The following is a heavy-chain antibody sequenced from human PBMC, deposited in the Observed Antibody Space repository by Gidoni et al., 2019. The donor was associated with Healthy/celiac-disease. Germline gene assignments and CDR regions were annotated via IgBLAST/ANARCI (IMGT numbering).Heavy chain of an antibody. Sequence: QVPLLQSGSELKKPRASVKVSCNASGYTFTSYAMNWVGQAPGQGLECMGWINTNTGTPTYAKGFTGRFVFSLDTSVSTAYLQISSLKAEDTAVYYCANNLETTLLPVDWGQGTLVTVSS. CDR2: INTNTGTP. CDR3: ANNLETTLLPVD. V-gene: IGHV7-4-1*02. CDR1: GYTFTSYA. J-gene: IGHJ4*02. D-gene: IGHD1-1*01.